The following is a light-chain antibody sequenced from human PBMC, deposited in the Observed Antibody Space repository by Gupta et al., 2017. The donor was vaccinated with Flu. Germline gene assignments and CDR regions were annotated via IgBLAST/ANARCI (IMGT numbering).Light chain of an antibody. CDR1: QSVLSSSNDKNY. Sequence: DIVMTQSPDFLAVSLGERATINCKSSQSVLSSSNDKNYLAWYQQKPGQPPNLLIYWASTRESGVPDRFSGSGSGSDFTLTISSLQAEDVAVYYCHQYYSTPATFGHGTRLEVK. V-gene: IGKV4-1*01. CDR3: HQYYSTPAT. CDR2: WAS. J-gene: IGKJ5*01.